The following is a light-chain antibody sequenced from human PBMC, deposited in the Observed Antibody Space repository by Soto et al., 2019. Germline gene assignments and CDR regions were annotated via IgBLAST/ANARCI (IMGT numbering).Light chain of an antibody. CDR1: QSVSSN. J-gene: IGKJ5*01. V-gene: IGKV3-15*01. CDR2: GAS. CDR3: QQYENLPT. Sequence: EIVTTQPPATLSVSPGERATLSFRASQSVSSNLAWYQQKPGQAPRLLIYGASTRATGIPARFSGSGSGAEFTLTISSLQSEDIATYYCQQYENLPTFGQGTRLEIK.